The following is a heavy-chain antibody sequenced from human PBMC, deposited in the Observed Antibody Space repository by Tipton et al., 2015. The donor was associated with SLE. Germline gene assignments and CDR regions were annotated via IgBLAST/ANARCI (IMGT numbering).Heavy chain of an antibody. Sequence: QVQLVQSGAEVKKPGASVKVSCKASTYTFTSYAISWVRQAPGQGLEWMGWISAYNGNTYYAQKLQDRVTMTTDTSTSTAYMELRRLRSGNPAVYFCARLCGGDCRPGGGKDTLVTIPS. CDR1: TYTFTSYA. J-gene: IGHJ1*01. CDR2: ISAYNGNT. D-gene: IGHD2-21*01. CDR3: ARLCGGDCRPG. V-gene: IGHV1-18*01.